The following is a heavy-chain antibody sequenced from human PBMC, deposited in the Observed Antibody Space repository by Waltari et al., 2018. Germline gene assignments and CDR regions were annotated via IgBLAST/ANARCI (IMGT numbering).Heavy chain of an antibody. V-gene: IGHV4-34*01. CDR3: ARAVGGDGYTTLSNPFDY. J-gene: IGHJ4*02. D-gene: IGHD5-12*01. Sequence: QVQLQQWGAGLLKPSETLSLTCAVYGGSFSGYYWRWIRQPPGKGLEWIGEINHSGSTNYNPSLKSRVTISVDTSKNQFSLKLSSVTAADTAVYYCARAVGGDGYTTLSNPFDYWGQGTLVTVSS. CDR2: INHSGST. CDR1: GGSFSGYY.